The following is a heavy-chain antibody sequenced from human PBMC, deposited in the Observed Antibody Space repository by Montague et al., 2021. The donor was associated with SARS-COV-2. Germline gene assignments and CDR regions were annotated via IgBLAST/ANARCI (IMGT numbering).Heavy chain of an antibody. J-gene: IGHJ3*02. CDR3: AIGGDSAKCGI. Sequence: SKTLSLTCTVSGDSVTERYLNWVRQAAGKGLEWIGFIHPYGDIHYNASLKSRVFLSRDASKNQFSLALTSVTAADTAVYYCAIGGDSAKCGIWGRGTLVTVSS. D-gene: IGHD2-21*01. CDR1: GDSVTERY. V-gene: IGHV4-4*07. CDR2: IHPYGDI.